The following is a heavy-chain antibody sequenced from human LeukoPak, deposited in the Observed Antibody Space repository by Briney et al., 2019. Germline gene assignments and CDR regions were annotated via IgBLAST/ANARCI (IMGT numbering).Heavy chain of an antibody. CDR1: GYTFNGYY. CDR3: ARLTTVTKFDY. Sequence: ASVKVSCKASGYTFNGYYMHWVRQAPGQGLEWMGRINPNSGGTNYAQKFQGRVTMTSDTSISTAYMELSRLRSDDTAMYYCARLTTVTKFDYWGQGTLVTVSS. V-gene: IGHV1-2*06. D-gene: IGHD4-11*01. CDR2: INPNSGGT. J-gene: IGHJ4*02.